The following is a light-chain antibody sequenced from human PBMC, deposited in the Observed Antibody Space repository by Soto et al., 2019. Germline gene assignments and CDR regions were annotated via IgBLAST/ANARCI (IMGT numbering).Light chain of an antibody. V-gene: IGKV3-20*01. Sequence: IVLTQSPGTLSLSPGERATLSCRASQSVSRNYLAWYKQKPGQAPRLLIFAASNRATDIPDRFSGSGSGTDFTLTISRLEPEDFAVYCCHQYGNSPGTFGQGTKVDIK. J-gene: IGKJ1*01. CDR2: AAS. CDR1: QSVSRNY. CDR3: HQYGNSPGT.